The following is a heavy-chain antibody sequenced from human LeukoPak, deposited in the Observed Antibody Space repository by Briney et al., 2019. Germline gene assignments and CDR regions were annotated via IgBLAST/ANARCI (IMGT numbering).Heavy chain of an antibody. CDR3: ASLRGGAYAFDI. Sequence: GGTLRLSCAASGFTFSSYGMSWVRQAPGKGLEWVSAISGSGGSTYYADSVKGRFTISRDNSKNTLYLQMNSLRAEDTAVYYCASLRGGAYAFDIWGEGTMVTVSS. J-gene: IGHJ3*02. D-gene: IGHD3-16*01. CDR2: ISGSGGST. V-gene: IGHV3-23*01. CDR1: GFTFSSYG.